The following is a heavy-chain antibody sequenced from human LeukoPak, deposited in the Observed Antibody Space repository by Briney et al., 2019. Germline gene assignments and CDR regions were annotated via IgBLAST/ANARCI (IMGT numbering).Heavy chain of an antibody. CDR1: GFTFSSYS. CDR3: ARFFTVTNYYYMDV. D-gene: IGHD4-17*01. J-gene: IGHJ6*03. V-gene: IGHV3-48*01. Sequence: GGSLRLSCAASGFTFSSYSMSWVRQASGKGLEWDSYISSSSSTIYYADSVKGRFTISRDNAKNSLYLQMNSLRAEDTAVYYCARFFTVTNYYYMDVWGKGTTVTVSS. CDR2: ISSSSSTI.